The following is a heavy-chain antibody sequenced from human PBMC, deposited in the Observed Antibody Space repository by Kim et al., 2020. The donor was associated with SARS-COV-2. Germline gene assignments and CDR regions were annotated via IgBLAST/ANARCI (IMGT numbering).Heavy chain of an antibody. D-gene: IGHD4-17*01. V-gene: IGHV3-7*04. CDR3: ARVYGDYDYYFDY. J-gene: IGHJ4*02. Sequence: YVESVKGRFTISRDNAKNSLYLQMNSLRAEDTAVYYCARVYGDYDYYFDYWGQGTLVTVSS.